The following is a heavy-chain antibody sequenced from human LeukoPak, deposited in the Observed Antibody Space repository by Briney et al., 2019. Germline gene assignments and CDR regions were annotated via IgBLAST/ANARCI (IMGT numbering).Heavy chain of an antibody. CDR2: IYHSGST. D-gene: IGHD2-21*01. J-gene: IGHJ4*02. CDR3: ARHLNPISYFDY. Sequence: SETLSLTCAVSGYSISSGYYWGWIRQPPGKGLEWIGSIYHSGSTYYNPSLKSRVTISVDTSKNQFSLKLSSVTAADTAVYYCARHLNPISYFDYWGQGTLVTVSS. V-gene: IGHV4-38-2*01. CDR1: GYSISSGYY.